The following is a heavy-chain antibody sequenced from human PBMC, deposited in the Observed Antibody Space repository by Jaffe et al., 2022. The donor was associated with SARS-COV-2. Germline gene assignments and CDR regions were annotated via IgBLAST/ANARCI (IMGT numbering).Heavy chain of an antibody. J-gene: IGHJ6*02. CDR2: IRSKAYGGTT. Sequence: EVQLVESGGGLVQPGRSLRLSCTASGFTFGDYAMSWVRQAPGKGLEWVGFIRSKAYGGTTEYAASVKGRFTISRDDSKSIAYLQMNSLKTEDTAVYYCTMGFSAATQLRRENYYYYGMDVWGQGTTVTVSS. CDR3: TMGFSAATQLRRENYYYYGMDV. D-gene: IGHD2-15*01. V-gene: IGHV3-49*04. CDR1: GFTFGDYA.